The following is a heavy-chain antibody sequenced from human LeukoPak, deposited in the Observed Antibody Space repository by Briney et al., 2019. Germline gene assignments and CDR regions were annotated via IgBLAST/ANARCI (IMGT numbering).Heavy chain of an antibody. D-gene: IGHD6-13*01. V-gene: IGHV4-59*01. J-gene: IGHJ4*02. CDR1: GGSISSYY. Sequence: SETLSLTCTVSGGSISSYYWSWIRQPPGKGLEWIGYIYYSGSTNYNPSLKSRVTISVDTSKNQFSLKLSSVTAADTAVYYCARQQQLVFDYWGQGTLVTVSS. CDR2: IYYSGST. CDR3: ARQQQLVFDY.